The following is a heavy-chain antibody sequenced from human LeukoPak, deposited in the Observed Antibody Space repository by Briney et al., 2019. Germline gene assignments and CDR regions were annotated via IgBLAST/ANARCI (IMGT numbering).Heavy chain of an antibody. J-gene: IGHJ3*02. CDR1: GYTFTSYD. Sequence: ASVKVSCKASGYTFTSYDINWVRQATGQGLEWMGWMNPNSGNTGHAQKFQGRVTMTRNTSISTAYMELSSLRSEDTAVYYCARSYYGYDAFDIWGQGTMVTVSS. CDR2: MNPNSGNT. CDR3: ARSYYGYDAFDI. D-gene: IGHD3-10*01. V-gene: IGHV1-8*01.